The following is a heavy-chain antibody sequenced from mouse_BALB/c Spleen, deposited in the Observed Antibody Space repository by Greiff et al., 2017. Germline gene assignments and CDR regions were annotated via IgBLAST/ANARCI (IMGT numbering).Heavy chain of an antibody. CDR3: ARTRYAGTCYIDV. D-gene: IGHD2-12*01. V-gene: IGHV1-74*01. Sequence: QVQLLQPGAGLVRPGASVKLSCKASGYTFTSFWMHWVKQRPEQGLEWVGRIGRYDSATHYNQKFKDKATLTVDKSKSTAYMQLTSLTSEDTAIYYCARTRYAGTCYIDVWGAGTTVTVSS. CDR2: IGRYDSAT. CDR1: GYTFTSFW. J-gene: IGHJ1*01.